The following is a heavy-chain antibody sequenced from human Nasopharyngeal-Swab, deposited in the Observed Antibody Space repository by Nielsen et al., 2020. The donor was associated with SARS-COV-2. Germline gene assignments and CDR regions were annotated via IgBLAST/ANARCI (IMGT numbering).Heavy chain of an antibody. V-gene: IGHV4-31*03. CDR3: ARLTSLSGALDY. CDR2: IYYSGST. D-gene: IGHD2-2*01. Sequence: SETLSLTCTVSGGSISSGGYYWSWIRQHPGKGLEWIGYIYYSGSTYYNPSLKSRVTISVDTSKNQFSLKLSSVTAADTAVYYCARLTSLSGALDYWGQGTLVTVSS. CDR1: GGSISSGGYY. J-gene: IGHJ4*02.